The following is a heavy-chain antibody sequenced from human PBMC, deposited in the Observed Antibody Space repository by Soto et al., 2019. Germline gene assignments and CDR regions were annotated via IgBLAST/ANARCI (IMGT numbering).Heavy chain of an antibody. J-gene: IGHJ4*02. CDR2: VVRGGSPT. Sequence: EVQLLESGGVLVQPGGSLRLSCAASGFTFSSYAMSWVLQAPGKGLEWVAAVVRGGSPTYYQDSVRGRFTISRDVSKNTVYLQMNSLRAEDTATYYCAKEIRTSKGVADFWGQGTLVTVSS. D-gene: IGHD6-19*01. CDR1: GFTFSSYA. CDR3: AKEIRTSKGVADF. V-gene: IGHV3-23*01.